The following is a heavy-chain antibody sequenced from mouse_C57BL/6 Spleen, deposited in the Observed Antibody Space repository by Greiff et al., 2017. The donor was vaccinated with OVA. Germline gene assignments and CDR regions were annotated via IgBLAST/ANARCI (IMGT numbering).Heavy chain of an antibody. CDR2: IYPGDGDT. J-gene: IGHJ2*01. CDR1: GYAFSSYW. D-gene: IGHD1-1*01. CDR3: ARCCTTVVFDY. Sequence: VPLVESGAELVKPGASVTISCTASGYAFSSYWMNWVKQRPGKGLEWIGQIYPGDGDTHYNGKIKGKATLTADKSSSTAYMQRSSLTSEDSAVYCCARCCTTVVFDYWGQGTTLTVSS. V-gene: IGHV1-80*01.